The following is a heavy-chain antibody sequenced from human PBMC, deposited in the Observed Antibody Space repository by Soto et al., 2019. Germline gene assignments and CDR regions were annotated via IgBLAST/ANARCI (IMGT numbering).Heavy chain of an antibody. CDR2: IYYSGST. J-gene: IGHJ4*02. CDR3: ARAEYSSSSAVSSFDY. V-gene: IGHV4-39*01. D-gene: IGHD6-6*01. Sequence: SETLSLTCTVSGGSISSSSYYWGWIRQPPGKGLEWIGSIYYSGSTYYNPSLKSRVTRSIDTSKNQFSLNLSSVTAADTAVYYCARAEYSSSSAVSSFDYWGQGTLVTVSS. CDR1: GGSISSSSYY.